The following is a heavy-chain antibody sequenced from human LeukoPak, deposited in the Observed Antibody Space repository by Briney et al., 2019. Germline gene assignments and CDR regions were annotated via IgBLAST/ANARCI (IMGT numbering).Heavy chain of an antibody. V-gene: IGHV4-34*01. CDR3: ARTQIYYYGSGSRNWFDP. CDR2: INHSGST. Sequence: SETLSLTCAVYGGSFSGYYWSWIRQPPGKGLEWIGEINHSGSTNYNPSLMSRVTISVDTSKNQFSLKLSSVTAADTAVYYCARTQIYYYGSGSRNWFDPWGQGTLVTVSS. D-gene: IGHD3-10*01. CDR1: GGSFSGYY. J-gene: IGHJ5*02.